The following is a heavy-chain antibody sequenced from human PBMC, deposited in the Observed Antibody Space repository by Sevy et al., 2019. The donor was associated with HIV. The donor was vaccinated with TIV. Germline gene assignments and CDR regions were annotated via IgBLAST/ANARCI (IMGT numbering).Heavy chain of an antibody. CDR3: TRWKAAQSIFDY. Sequence: GGSLRLSCTASGFTFGDYCVSWVRQAPGKGLEWVAFLKSDVYGGTVDHAASVRGRFVISRDDSKTIAYLQMNDLETEDTGVYYCTRWKAAQSIFDYWGQGALVTVSS. J-gene: IGHJ4*02. V-gene: IGHV3-49*04. D-gene: IGHD6-13*01. CDR1: GFTFGDYC. CDR2: LKSDVYGGTV.